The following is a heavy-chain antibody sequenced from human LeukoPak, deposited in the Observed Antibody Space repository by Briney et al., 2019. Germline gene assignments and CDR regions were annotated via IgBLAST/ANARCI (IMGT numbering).Heavy chain of an antibody. CDR1: GGSISSDY. D-gene: IGHD2-8*01. V-gene: IGHV4-4*09. Sequence: SETLSLTCTVSGGSISSDYWSWIRQPPGEGLEWIGYIYTSGSTNYNPSLKSRVTRSVDTSKNQFSLMLSSGTAADTAVYYCARRRENRYCTNGVCYTRYYYYYMDVWGKGTTVTVSS. CDR3: ARRRENRYCTNGVCYTRYYYYYMDV. J-gene: IGHJ6*03. CDR2: IYTSGST.